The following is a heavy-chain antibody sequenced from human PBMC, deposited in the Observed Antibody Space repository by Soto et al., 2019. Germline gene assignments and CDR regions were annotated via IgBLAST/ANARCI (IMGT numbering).Heavy chain of an antibody. CDR3: ARRNSSPFDI. Sequence: EAWSLRCSVSGGSISSDYWIWIRQPPGKGLEWIGYIYYSGSTNYNPSLKSRVTISVDTSKNQFSLKLSSVTAADTAVYYCARRNSSPFDIWGQGTMVT. D-gene: IGHD6-19*01. J-gene: IGHJ3*02. CDR2: IYYSGST. V-gene: IGHV4-59*01. CDR1: GGSISSDY.